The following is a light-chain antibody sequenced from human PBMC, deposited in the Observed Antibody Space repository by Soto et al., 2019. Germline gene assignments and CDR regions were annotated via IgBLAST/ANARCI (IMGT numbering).Light chain of an antibody. V-gene: IGKV3-15*01. Sequence: EIVMTQSPPTLSVSPGERVTLSCRASQSVTRNLAWYQHTPGQSPRLLISAASSGATGLPSRFSGSGSGTDFTLTISSLQSEDAAVYYCQQYHHWPVTFGGGTKVEIK. CDR2: AAS. CDR1: QSVTRN. J-gene: IGKJ4*01. CDR3: QQYHHWPVT.